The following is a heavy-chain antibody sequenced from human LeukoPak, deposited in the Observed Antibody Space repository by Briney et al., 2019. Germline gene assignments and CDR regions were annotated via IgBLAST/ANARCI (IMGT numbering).Heavy chain of an antibody. V-gene: IGHV4-34*01. D-gene: IGHD3/OR15-3a*01. CDR2: INHSGST. CDR3: ARHHLSGLALPSYWFDP. Sequence: SETLSLTCAVYGGSFSDYYWSWIRQPPGKGLEWIGEINHSGSTNYNPSLKSRVNMSVDTSKNQFSLKLSSVTAADTAVYYCARHHLSGLALPSYWFDPWGQGTLVTVSS. CDR1: GGSFSDYY. J-gene: IGHJ5*02.